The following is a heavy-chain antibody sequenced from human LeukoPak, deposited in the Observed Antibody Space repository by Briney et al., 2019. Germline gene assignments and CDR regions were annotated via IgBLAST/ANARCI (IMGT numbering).Heavy chain of an antibody. D-gene: IGHD6-13*01. V-gene: IGHV3-30*01. CDR2: ISYDGSHT. CDR3: AREEQELVRDYYYYMDV. Sequence: PGGSLRLSCAASGFIFSNFAMHWVRPAPGKGVEWVALISYDGSHTYYADSMKGRFTISRDNSRNVLYLQMTSLRGDDSAVYYCAREEQELVRDYYYYMDVWGKGTTVTVSS. CDR1: GFIFSNFA. J-gene: IGHJ6*03.